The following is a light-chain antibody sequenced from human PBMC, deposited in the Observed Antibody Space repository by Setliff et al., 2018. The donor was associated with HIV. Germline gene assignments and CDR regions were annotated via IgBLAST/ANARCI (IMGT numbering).Light chain of an antibody. CDR2: DVI. CDR3: MSYLSTNSYV. J-gene: IGLJ1*01. Sequence: QSVLTQPASVSGTPGQSITISCTGSSSDIGTYDRVSWYQQRPDGGPRLIIYDVIHRPSGVPHRFSVSKPGNTASLTISGLQTEDEADYYCMSYLSTNSYVFGTGTKVTVL. V-gene: IGLV2-14*03. CDR1: SSDIGTYDR.